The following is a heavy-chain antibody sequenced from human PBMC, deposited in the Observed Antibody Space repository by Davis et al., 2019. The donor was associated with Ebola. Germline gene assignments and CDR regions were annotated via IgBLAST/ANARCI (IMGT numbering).Heavy chain of an antibody. J-gene: IGHJ6*02. CDR3: AGEGIVVVPAAQNYYYYYGMDV. Sequence: PGGSLRLSCAASGFTVGSNYMSWVRQAPGKGLEWVSYISSSSSTIYYADSVKGRFTISRDNAKNSLYLQMNSLRDEDTAVYYCAGEGIVVVPAAQNYYYYYGMDVWGQGTTVTVSS. CDR2: ISSSSSTI. CDR1: GFTVGSNY. V-gene: IGHV3-48*02. D-gene: IGHD2-2*01.